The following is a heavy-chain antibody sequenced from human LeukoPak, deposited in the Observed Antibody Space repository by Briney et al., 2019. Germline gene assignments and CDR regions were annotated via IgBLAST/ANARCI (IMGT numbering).Heavy chain of an antibody. J-gene: IGHJ2*01. CDR3: AKDRYFDL. V-gene: IGHV3-7*03. CDR2: MNQDGSEI. Sequence: GGSLRLSCVGSGFTFSRYWLNWVRQAPGKGLEWVANMNQDGSEIYYLDSVKGRFTISRDNSKNTLYLQMNSLRAEDTAVYYCAKDRYFDLWGRGTLVTVSS. CDR1: GFTFSRYW.